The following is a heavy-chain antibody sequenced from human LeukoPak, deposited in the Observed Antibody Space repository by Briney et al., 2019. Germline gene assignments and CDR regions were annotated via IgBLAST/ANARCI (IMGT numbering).Heavy chain of an antibody. CDR3: ARDPGGLGPPPSWWFDP. Sequence: ASVKVSCKASGYTFTSYYMHWVRQAPGQGLEWMGIINPSGGSTSYAQKFQGRVTMTRDTSTSTVYMELSSLRSEDTAVYYCARDPGGLGPPPSWWFDPWGQGTLVTVSS. D-gene: IGHD3-16*01. CDR1: GYTFTSYY. J-gene: IGHJ5*02. CDR2: INPSGGST. V-gene: IGHV1-46*01.